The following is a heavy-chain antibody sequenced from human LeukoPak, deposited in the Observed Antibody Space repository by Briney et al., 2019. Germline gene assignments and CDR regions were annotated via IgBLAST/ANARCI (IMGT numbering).Heavy chain of an antibody. Sequence: GGSLRLSCAASGFTFSSYGMHWVRQAPGKGLEWVAVISYDGSNKYYADSVKGRFTISRDNSKNTLYLQMNSLRAEDTAVYYCARGEHYDILTGSQYFDYWGQGTLVTVSS. V-gene: IGHV3-30*03. D-gene: IGHD3-9*01. J-gene: IGHJ4*02. CDR2: ISYDGSNK. CDR3: ARGEHYDILTGSQYFDY. CDR1: GFTFSSYG.